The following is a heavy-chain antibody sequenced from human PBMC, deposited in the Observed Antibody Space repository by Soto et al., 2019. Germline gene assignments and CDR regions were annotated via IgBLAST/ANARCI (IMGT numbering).Heavy chain of an antibody. CDR3: ARRQIVATYFDY. V-gene: IGHV1-69*06. CDR1: GGTFSSYA. J-gene: IGHJ4*02. Sequence: GASVKVSFKASGGTFSSYAISWVRQAPGQGLEWMGGIIPIFGTANYAQKFQGRVTITADKSTSTAYMELSSLRSEDTAVYYCARRQIVATYFDYWGQGTLVTVSS. D-gene: IGHD5-12*01. CDR2: IIPIFGTA.